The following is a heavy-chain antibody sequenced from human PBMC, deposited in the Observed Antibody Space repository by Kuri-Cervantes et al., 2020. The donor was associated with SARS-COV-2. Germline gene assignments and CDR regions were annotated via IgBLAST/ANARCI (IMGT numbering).Heavy chain of an antibody. CDR2: INPESGGT. CDR1: GYTFTAYN. D-gene: IGHD2/OR15-2a*01. CDR3: ARDGQPTHPCNSGVCYYYYYYMDV. J-gene: IGHJ6*03. Sequence: ASVKVSCKPSGYTFTAYNIHWVRQAPGQGLEWLGWINPESGGTNHAQEFQGRITMIRDTPISTVYMELTRLRSDDTAVYYCARDGQPTHPCNSGVCYYYYYYMDVWGKGTTVTVSS. V-gene: IGHV1-2*02.